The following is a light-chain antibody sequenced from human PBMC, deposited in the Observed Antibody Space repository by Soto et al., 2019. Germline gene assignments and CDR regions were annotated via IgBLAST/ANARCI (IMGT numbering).Light chain of an antibody. V-gene: IGKV1-5*01. CDR3: QQYNSYSGP. CDR2: DAS. Sequence: DIQMTQSPSTLSASVGDRVTITCRASQSISSWLAWYQQKPGKAPKLLIYDASSLESGFPSRFSGSGSGTEFLFPFSSLQPDDFATYSCQQYNSYSGPFGKGTKVDIK. J-gene: IGKJ1*01. CDR1: QSISSW.